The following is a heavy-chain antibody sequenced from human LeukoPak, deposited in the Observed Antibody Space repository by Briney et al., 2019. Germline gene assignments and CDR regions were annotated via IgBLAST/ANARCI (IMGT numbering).Heavy chain of an antibody. CDR1: GGSISSSSYY. CDR2: IYYSGST. Sequence: PSETLSLTCTVSGGSISSSSYYWGWIRQPPGKGLEWIGSIYYSGSTYYNPSLKSRVTISVDTSKNQFSLKLSSVTAADTAVYYCARYRYCSSTSCYAPDYYYYMDVWGKGTTVTVSS. V-gene: IGHV4-39*01. D-gene: IGHD2-2*01. CDR3: ARYRYCSSTSCYAPDYYYYMDV. J-gene: IGHJ6*03.